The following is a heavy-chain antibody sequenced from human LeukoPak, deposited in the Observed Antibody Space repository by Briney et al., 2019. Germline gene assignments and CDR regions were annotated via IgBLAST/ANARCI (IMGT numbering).Heavy chain of an antibody. CDR3: ARGPESRYGMDV. CDR1: GGSISSYY. CDR2: IYYSGST. V-gene: IGHV4-59*12. Sequence: PSETLSLTCTVSGGSISSYYWSWIRQPPGKGLEWIGYIYYSGSTNYNPSLKSRVTISVDTSKNQFSLKLSSVTAADTAVYYCARGPESRYGMDVWGQGTTVTVSS. J-gene: IGHJ6*02.